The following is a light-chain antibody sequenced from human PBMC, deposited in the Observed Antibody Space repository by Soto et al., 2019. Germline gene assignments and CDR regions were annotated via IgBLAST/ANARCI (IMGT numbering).Light chain of an antibody. CDR3: QQYQNWPRT. V-gene: IGKV3-15*01. J-gene: IGKJ1*01. CDR2: DAS. CDR1: QSVSSN. Sequence: EIVMTQSPATPSVSPGERATLSCRASQSVSSNEAWYQQRPGQAPRLLIFDASTRATGTPARIGGSGSGTEFTLTISSLQSEDFAVYYCQQYQNWPRTFGQGTKVEIK.